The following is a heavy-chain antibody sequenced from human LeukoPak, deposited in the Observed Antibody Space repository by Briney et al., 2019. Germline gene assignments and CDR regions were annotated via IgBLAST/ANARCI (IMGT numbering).Heavy chain of an antibody. CDR2: IYYSGST. CDR1: AGPISSYY. J-gene: IGHJ4*02. CDR3: ARGRPDFWTNFYTYFFDS. Sequence: SETLSLTCTVSAGPISSYYWTWIRQPPGKGLEWIGYIYYSGSTNYNPSLKSRVAISLDTSKSQFSLKLSSVTAADTAIYYCARGRPDFWTNFYTYFFDSWGQGTLVTVSS. V-gene: IGHV4-59*01. D-gene: IGHD3/OR15-3a*01.